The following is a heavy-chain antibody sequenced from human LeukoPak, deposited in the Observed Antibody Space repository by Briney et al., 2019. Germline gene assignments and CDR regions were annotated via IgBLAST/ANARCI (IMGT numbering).Heavy chain of an antibody. CDR2: IYYSGST. CDR3: ARAGYSSSWYFWDY. CDR1: GGSISSYY. J-gene: IGHJ4*02. D-gene: IGHD6-13*01. Sequence: PSETLSLTCTVSGGSISSYYWSWIRQPPGKGLEWIGYIYYSGSTNYNPSLKRRVTISVDTSKNQFSLKLSSVTAADTAAYYCARAGYSSSWYFWDYWGQGTLVTVSS. V-gene: IGHV4-59*01.